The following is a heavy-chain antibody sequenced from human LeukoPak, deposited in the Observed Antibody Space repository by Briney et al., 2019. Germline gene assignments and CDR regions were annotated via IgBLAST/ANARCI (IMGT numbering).Heavy chain of an antibody. CDR1: GFNFNNYW. CDR3: ARDPTQYLRYGHFDY. J-gene: IGHJ4*02. Sequence: GGSLRLSCAASGFNFNNYWMSWVRQAPGKGLEWVSSINNVASHIYYAHSVKGRFTISRDNAKNSLYLQMNSLSDEDTAVYYCARDPTQYLRYGHFDYWGQGTLVTVSS. D-gene: IGHD5/OR15-5a*01. CDR2: INNVASHI. V-gene: IGHV3-21*01.